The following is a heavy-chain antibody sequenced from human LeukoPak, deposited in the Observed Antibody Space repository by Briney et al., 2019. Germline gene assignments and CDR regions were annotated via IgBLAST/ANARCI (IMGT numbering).Heavy chain of an antibody. D-gene: IGHD2-2*01. CDR2: TYDSGSS. Sequence: SETLSLTCAVSGGSMRNYYWSWIRQPPGKGLEWIGYTYDSGSSSYNPSLRSRVSISIDTSKNQFSLNLSSVTAAETAVYYCARGWASSWYYFDFWGGGTLVTVSS. J-gene: IGHJ4*02. CDR3: ARGWASSWYYFDF. V-gene: IGHV4-59*01. CDR1: GGSMRNYY.